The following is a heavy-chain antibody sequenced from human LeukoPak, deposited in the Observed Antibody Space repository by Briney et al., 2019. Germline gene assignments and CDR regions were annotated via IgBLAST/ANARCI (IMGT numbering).Heavy chain of an antibody. Sequence: KSSETLSLTCTVSGGSISSYYWSWIRQPPGKGLEWIGYIYYSGSTNYNPSLKSRVTISVDTSKNQFSLKLSSVTAADTAVYYCARVGYFDGLSLAYLGQGTLVTVSS. CDR3: ARVGYFDGLSLAY. CDR2: IYYSGST. J-gene: IGHJ4*02. D-gene: IGHD3-9*01. CDR1: GGSISSYY. V-gene: IGHV4-59*01.